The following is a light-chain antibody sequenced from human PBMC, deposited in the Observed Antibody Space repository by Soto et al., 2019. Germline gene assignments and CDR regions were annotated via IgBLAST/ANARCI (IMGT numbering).Light chain of an antibody. CDR3: AAWDDSLSYV. Sequence: QSVLTQPPSASGTPGQRVTISCSGSSSNIGRNYVYWYQQLPGTAPKLLIYSXXQRPSRVNDRLSGSKSGTSASLAISGLRSEDEADYYCAAWDDSLSYVFGIGTKVTVL. CDR2: SXX. CDR1: SSNIGRNY. V-gene: IGLV1-47*02. J-gene: IGLJ1*01.